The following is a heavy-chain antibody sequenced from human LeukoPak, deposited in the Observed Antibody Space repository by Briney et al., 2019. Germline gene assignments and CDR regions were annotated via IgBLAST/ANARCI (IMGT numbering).Heavy chain of an antibody. D-gene: IGHD4-11*01. CDR1: GGSISSSSYY. CDR3: ARRMTVTADAFDI. Sequence: PSETLSLTCTVSGGSISSSSYYWGWIRQPPGKGLEWIGSIYYSGSTYYNPSLKSRVTISVDTSKNQFSLKLSSVTAADTAVYYCARRMTVTADAFDIWGQGTMVTVSS. V-gene: IGHV4-39*07. J-gene: IGHJ3*02. CDR2: IYYSGST.